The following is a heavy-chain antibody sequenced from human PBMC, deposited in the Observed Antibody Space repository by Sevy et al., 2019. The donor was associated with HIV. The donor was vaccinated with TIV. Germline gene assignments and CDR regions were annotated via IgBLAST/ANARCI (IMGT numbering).Heavy chain of an antibody. Sequence: AGGSLRLSCAVSGFNFNIYSMSWVRQAPGKGLEWVSTLSFGCGKINYADSVKGRFIISRDDSKNTLYLQMNSLRAEDTAVYFCAREGCTRPHDYWGQGTLVTVSS. CDR2: LSFGCGKI. J-gene: IGHJ4*02. V-gene: IGHV3-23*01. CDR3: AREGCTRPHDY. CDR1: GFNFNIYS. D-gene: IGHD2-8*01.